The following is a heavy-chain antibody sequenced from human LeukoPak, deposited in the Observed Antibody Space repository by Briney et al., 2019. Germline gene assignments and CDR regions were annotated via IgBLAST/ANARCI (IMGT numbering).Heavy chain of an antibody. CDR1: GFTFAAYA. V-gene: IGHV3-7*02. CDR2: IKQDGSEK. J-gene: IGHJ4*02. D-gene: IGHD6-19*01. CDR3: ATEYSSGWYNGDY. Sequence: GGSLRLSCAASGFTFAAYAMHWVRHAPGKGLEWVANIKQDGSEKYYVDSVKGRFTISRDNAKNSLYLQMNSLRAEDTAVYYCATEYSSGWYNGDYWGQGTLVTVSS.